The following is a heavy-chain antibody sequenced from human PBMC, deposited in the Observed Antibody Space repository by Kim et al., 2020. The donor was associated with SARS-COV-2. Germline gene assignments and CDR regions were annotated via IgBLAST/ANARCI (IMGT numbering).Heavy chain of an antibody. Sequence: GGSLRLSCAASGFTFSSYSMNWVRQAPGKGLEWVSSISSSSSYIYYADSVKGRFTISRDNAKNSLYLQMNSLRAEDTAVYYCARDTVGERGPSDYWGQGTLVTVSS. CDR3: ARDTVGERGPSDY. V-gene: IGHV3-21*01. CDR2: ISSSSSYI. D-gene: IGHD1-26*01. CDR1: GFTFSSYS. J-gene: IGHJ4*02.